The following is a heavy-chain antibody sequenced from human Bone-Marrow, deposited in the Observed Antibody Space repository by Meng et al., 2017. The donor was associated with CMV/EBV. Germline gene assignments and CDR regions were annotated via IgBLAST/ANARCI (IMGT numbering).Heavy chain of an antibody. D-gene: IGHD2-2*02. CDR1: GFTFSSYS. J-gene: IGHJ4*02. CDR3: ARLVCSSTSCYNFSDD. V-gene: IGHV3-21*01. Sequence: GESLKISCAASGFTFSSYSMNWVRQAPGKGLEWVSSISSSSSYIYYADSVKGRFTISRDNAKNSLYLQMNSLRAEDTAVYYCARLVCSSTSCYNFSDDWGQGTRVTVSS. CDR2: ISSSSSYI.